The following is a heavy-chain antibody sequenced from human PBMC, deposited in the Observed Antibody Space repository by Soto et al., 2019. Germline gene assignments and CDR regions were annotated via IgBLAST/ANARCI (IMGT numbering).Heavy chain of an antibody. Sequence: QVQLVQSGAEVKKPGSSVKVSCKASGGTFSSYAISWVRQAPGQGLEWMGGIIPIFGTANYAQKFQSRVTNTADESTSTAYMELSSLGYEDTAVYYCARKVDSSGYVPRGMDVWGQGTTVTVSS. CDR1: GGTFSSYA. V-gene: IGHV1-69*01. CDR2: IIPIFGTA. D-gene: IGHD3-22*01. CDR3: ARKVDSSGYVPRGMDV. J-gene: IGHJ6*02.